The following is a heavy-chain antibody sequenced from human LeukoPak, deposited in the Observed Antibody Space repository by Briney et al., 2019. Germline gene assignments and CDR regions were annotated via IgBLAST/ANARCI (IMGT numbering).Heavy chain of an antibody. CDR3: TKFDYAAFEY. CDR1: GFAFSNAW. J-gene: IGHJ4*02. Sequence: GGSLRLSCAASGFAFSNAWMSWVRQAPGKGLEWVGRVKSKTNGGTIDYAAPVKGRFTISRDDSKNTLYLQMNSLKTEDTAVYYCTKFDYAAFEYWGQGALVTVSS. CDR2: VKSKTNGGTI. V-gene: IGHV3-15*01. D-gene: IGHD4-17*01.